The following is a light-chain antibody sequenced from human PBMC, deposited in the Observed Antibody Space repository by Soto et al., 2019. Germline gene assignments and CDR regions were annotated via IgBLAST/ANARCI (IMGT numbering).Light chain of an antibody. CDR1: QNVDRN. J-gene: IGKJ4*01. CDR3: RQYITYRWGCC. V-gene: IGKV3-15*01. CDR2: TAS. Sequence: TLAVSPGETVTLSCRASQNVDRNVAWYQRRPGQAPRLLIYTASTRATGVAARFSGSGSATIFTLTISSLQSEDFGVYYCRQYITYRWGCCFGGGTKVEIK.